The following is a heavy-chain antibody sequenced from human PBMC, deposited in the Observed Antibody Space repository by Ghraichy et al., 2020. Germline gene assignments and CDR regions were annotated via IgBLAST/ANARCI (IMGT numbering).Heavy chain of an antibody. CDR1: GFTFSSYA. CDR3: AKSGVEAVAGSDY. J-gene: IGHJ4*02. D-gene: IGHD6-19*01. CDR2: ISSSGDYT. V-gene: IGHV3-23*01. Sequence: GGSLRLSCAASGFTFSSYAMSWVRQAPGKGLEWFSAISSSGDYTYYADSVKGRFTISRDNSKNTLYLQMDSLRAEDTAVYYCAKSGVEAVAGSDYWGQGTLVTVSS.